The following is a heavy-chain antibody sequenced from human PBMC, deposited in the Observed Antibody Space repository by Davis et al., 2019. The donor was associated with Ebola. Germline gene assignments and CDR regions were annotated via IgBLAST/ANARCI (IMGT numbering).Heavy chain of an antibody. V-gene: IGHV3-23*01. CDR1: GFTFSSYA. CDR2: ISGSGGST. Sequence: GESLKISCAASGFTFSSYAMSWVRQAPGKGLEWVSAISGSGGSTYYADSVKGRFTISRDNSKNTLYLQMNSLRAEDTAVYYCAKAPNDRVRYYYGMDVWGQGTTVTVSS. J-gene: IGHJ6*02. D-gene: IGHD1-1*01. CDR3: AKAPNDRVRYYYGMDV.